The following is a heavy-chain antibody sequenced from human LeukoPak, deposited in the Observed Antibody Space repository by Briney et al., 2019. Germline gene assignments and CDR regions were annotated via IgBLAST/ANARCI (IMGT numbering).Heavy chain of an antibody. CDR1: GYTLTELS. J-gene: IGHJ5*02. D-gene: IGHD2-2*01. CDR2: FDPEDGET. V-gene: IGHV1-24*01. CDR3: ATRRGYCSSTSCYPLGWFDP. Sequence: ASVKVSCKVSGYTLTELSMHWVRQAPGKGLEWMGGFDPEDGETIYAQKFQGRVTMTENTSTDTAYMELSSLRSEDTAVYYCATRRGYCSSTSCYPLGWFDPWGQGTLVTVPS.